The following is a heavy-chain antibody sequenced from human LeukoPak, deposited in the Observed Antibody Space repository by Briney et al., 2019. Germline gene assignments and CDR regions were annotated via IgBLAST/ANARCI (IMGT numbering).Heavy chain of an antibody. J-gene: IGHJ4*02. D-gene: IGHD6-19*01. CDR1: GFTFTSSA. V-gene: IGHV1-58*02. CDR3: ARAAVAAQASSPDY. CDR2: IVVGSGNT. Sequence: ASVKVSCKASGFTFTSSAMQWVRQARGQRLEWIGWIVVGSGNTNYAQKFQERVTITRDMSTSTAYMELRSPRSDDTAVYYCARAAVAAQASSPDYWGQGTLVTVSS.